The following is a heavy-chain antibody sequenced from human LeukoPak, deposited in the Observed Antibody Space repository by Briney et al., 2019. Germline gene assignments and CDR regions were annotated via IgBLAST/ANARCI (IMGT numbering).Heavy chain of an antibody. CDR2: LYYGGST. CDR3: ARLDYDSSGYYFFEY. CDR1: GGIISSSSYY. Sequence: SETLSLTCAVSGGIISSSSYYWGWIRQPPGKGLEWIGSLYYGGSTYYNPSLKSRVPISVETSKNQLSLKLSSVTAADTAVYYCARLDYDSSGYYFFEYWGRGTLVTVSS. V-gene: IGHV4-39*01. D-gene: IGHD3-22*01. J-gene: IGHJ4*02.